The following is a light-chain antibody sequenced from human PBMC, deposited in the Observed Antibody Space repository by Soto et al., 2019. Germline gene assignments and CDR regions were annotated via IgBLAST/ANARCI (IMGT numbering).Light chain of an antibody. V-gene: IGLV2-23*01. CDR1: SSEVGGYNF. CDR3: CSYAGSSTYV. Sequence: QSALTQPASVSGSPGQSITISCTGTSSEVGGYNFVAWFQQYPGKAPKLMIYEGSQRPSGVSTRFSGSRSGNTASLTISGLQAEDEADYYCCSYAGSSTYVFGTGTKVTVL. CDR2: EGS. J-gene: IGLJ1*01.